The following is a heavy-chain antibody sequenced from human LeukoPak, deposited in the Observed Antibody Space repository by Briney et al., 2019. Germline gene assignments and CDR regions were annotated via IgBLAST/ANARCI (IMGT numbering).Heavy chain of an antibody. CDR1: GFTFNIYC. V-gene: IGHV3-74*01. Sequence: PGGSLRLSCAASGFTFNIYCIHCVRQSPQKALVCVSHINSDGSSTIYTDSVKGRFTISRDNAKNTLYLQMNTLRADDTAVYYCARALAVAGTGGFDPWGQGTLVTVSS. CDR3: ARALAVAGTGGFDP. D-gene: IGHD6-19*01. CDR2: INSDGSST. J-gene: IGHJ5*02.